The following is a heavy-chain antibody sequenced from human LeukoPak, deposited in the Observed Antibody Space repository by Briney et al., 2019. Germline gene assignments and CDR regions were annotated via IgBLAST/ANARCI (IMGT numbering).Heavy chain of an antibody. V-gene: IGHV4-34*01. Sequence: PSETLSLTCAVYGGSFSGYYWSWIRQPPGKGLEWIGEMNHSGSTNYNPSLKSRVTISVDTSKNQISLKLSSVTAADTAVYYCARRLGRKFGERFYYYHYMDVWGKGTTVTISS. CDR3: ARRLGRKFGERFYYYHYMDV. J-gene: IGHJ6*03. CDR2: MNHSGST. D-gene: IGHD3-10*01. CDR1: GGSFSGYY.